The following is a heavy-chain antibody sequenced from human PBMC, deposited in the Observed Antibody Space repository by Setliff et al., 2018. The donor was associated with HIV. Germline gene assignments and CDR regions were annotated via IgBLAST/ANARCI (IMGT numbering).Heavy chain of an antibody. CDR3: AKEVGGSYALGSKVLDS. V-gene: IGHV1-69*10. D-gene: IGHD3-16*01. CDR2: IIPVLGIT. CDR1: GDTFSRST. Sequence: VASVKVSCKASGDTFSRSTYTWVRRAPGQGLDWMGGIIPVLGITNYAQKFQGRVILTADESTSTLYMELTSLTFEDTAVYYCAKEVGGSYALGSKVLDSWGQGTLVTVSS. J-gene: IGHJ4*02.